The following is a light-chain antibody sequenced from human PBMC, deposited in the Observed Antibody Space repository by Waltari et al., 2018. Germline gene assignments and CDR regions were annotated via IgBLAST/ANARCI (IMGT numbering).Light chain of an antibody. J-gene: IGKJ5*01. CDR3: QHRNIWPRGLT. CDR2: DAS. Sequence: SVLTQSPASLSLSPGARATLSCRASQSVGRDLAWYQQEPGQSPRHFIYDASYRVTGIPARFSGSGSGTDFTLTISSLEPEYFAVYFCQHRNIWPRGLTFGQGTRLEIK. CDR1: QSVGRD. V-gene: IGKV3-11*01.